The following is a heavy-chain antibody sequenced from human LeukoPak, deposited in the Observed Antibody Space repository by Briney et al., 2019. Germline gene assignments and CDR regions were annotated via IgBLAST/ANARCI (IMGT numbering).Heavy chain of an antibody. V-gene: IGHV1-18*01. D-gene: IGHD6-13*01. Sequence: ASVKVSCKASGYTFTSYGISWVRQAPGQGLEWMGWISAYNGNTNYAQKLQGRVTMTTDTSTSTAYMELRSLRSDDTAVCYCARVLRGYTYNWFDPWGQGTLVTVSS. CDR2: ISAYNGNT. CDR3: ARVLRGYTYNWFDP. CDR1: GYTFTSYG. J-gene: IGHJ5*02.